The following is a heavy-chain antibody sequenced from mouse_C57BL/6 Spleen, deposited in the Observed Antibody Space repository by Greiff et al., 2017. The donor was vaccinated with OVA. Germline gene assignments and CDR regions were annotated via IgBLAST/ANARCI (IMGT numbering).Heavy chain of an antibody. CDR2: IYPRSGNT. CDR1: GYTFTSYG. CDR3: AREGADSSGPTSLYYAMDY. J-gene: IGHJ4*01. Sequence: QVQLQQSGAELARPGASVKLSCKASGYTFTSYGISWVKQRTGQGLEWIGEIYPRSGNTYYNEKFKGKATLTADKSSSTAYMELRSLTSEDSAVYFCAREGADSSGPTSLYYAMDYWGQGTSVTVSS. D-gene: IGHD3-2*02. V-gene: IGHV1-81*01.